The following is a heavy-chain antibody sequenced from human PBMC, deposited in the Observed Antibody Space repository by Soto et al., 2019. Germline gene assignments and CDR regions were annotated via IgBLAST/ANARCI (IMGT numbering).Heavy chain of an antibody. CDR3: AREWNYGDPFDY. CDR1: GGSISSGDYY. Sequence: PSVTLSLTCTVSGGSISSGDYYWSWIRQPPGKGLEWIGYIYYSGSTYYNPSLKSRVTISVDTSKNQFSLKLSSVTAADTAVYYCAREWNYGDPFDYWGQGTLVTVSS. D-gene: IGHD4-17*01. V-gene: IGHV4-30-4*01. CDR2: IYYSGST. J-gene: IGHJ4*02.